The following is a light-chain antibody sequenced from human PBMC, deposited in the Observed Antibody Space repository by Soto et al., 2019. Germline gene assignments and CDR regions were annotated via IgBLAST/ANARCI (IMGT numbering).Light chain of an antibody. V-gene: IGKV3-11*01. CDR3: RQRDTSPRT. Sequence: EVALTQSPATLYLSPGERATLSCRASQSVGTQLAWYQQRRGQAPRLLIYDASNRATGIPPRFSGSGSGTDFTLAIDSLEPEDFAIYYCRQRDTSPRTFGQGTKLEIK. CDR2: DAS. J-gene: IGKJ2*01. CDR1: QSVGTQ.